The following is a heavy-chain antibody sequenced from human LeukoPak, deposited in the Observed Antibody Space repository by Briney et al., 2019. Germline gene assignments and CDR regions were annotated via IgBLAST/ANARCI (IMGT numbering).Heavy chain of an antibody. V-gene: IGHV1-2*02. CDR2: INPDSGVT. J-gene: IGHJ3*02. Sequence: ASVQVSCKTSGYTFTYYYMHWVRQAPGQGLEWMGWINPDSGVTKYAQHFLGRVTMTRDTSISSAHMELSRLRSDDTAVYYCARDGEMYGRLSAFDIWGQGTMVSVSS. CDR3: ARDGEMYGRLSAFDI. CDR1: GYTFTYYY. D-gene: IGHD2-8*01.